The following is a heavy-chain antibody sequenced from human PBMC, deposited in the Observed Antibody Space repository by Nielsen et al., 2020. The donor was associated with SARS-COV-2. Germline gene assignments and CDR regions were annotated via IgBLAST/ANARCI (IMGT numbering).Heavy chain of an antibody. CDR1: GFTFSSYG. Sequence: GGSLRLSCAASGFTFSSYGMHWVCQAPGKGLEWVAVISYDGSNKYYADSVKGRFTISRDNSKNTLYLQMNSLRAEDTAVYYCAKVGGTMTPDYWGQGTLVTVSS. J-gene: IGHJ4*02. CDR3: AKVGGTMTPDY. CDR2: ISYDGSNK. D-gene: IGHD3-22*01. V-gene: IGHV3-30*18.